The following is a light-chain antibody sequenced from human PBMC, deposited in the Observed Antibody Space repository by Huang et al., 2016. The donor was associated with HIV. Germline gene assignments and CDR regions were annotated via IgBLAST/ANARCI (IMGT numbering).Light chain of an antibody. Sequence: DILMTQSPSTLSASVGDRVTIPCRASQKINSWLAWYQQKPGTPPKLLIHKASSLQEGVPSRFSGGGSGTEFTLTISSLQPDDFATYYCQQYDTYSWTFGQGTKVELK. CDR3: QQYDTYSWT. V-gene: IGKV1-5*03. CDR2: KAS. J-gene: IGKJ1*01. CDR1: QKINSW.